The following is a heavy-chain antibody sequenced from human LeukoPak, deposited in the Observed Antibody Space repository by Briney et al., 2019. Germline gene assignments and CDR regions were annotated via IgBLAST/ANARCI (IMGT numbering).Heavy chain of an antibody. D-gene: IGHD2-15*01. V-gene: IGHV1-2*04. Sequence: ASVTVSCKASGYTFTGYYMNWVRQAPGHGLEWMGWINPNSGGTNYVQKFQGWVNITRDTSISTAYMELRSLRSDDTAVYYGAIDRDIVVVGASSDAFDIWGQGTMVTVSS. CDR1: GYTFTGYY. J-gene: IGHJ3*02. CDR3: AIDRDIVVVGASSDAFDI. CDR2: INPNSGGT.